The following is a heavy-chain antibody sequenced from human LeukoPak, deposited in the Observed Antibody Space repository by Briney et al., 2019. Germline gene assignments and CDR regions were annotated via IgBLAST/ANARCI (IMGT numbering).Heavy chain of an antibody. D-gene: IGHD2-2*01. CDR1: EFSFSNYW. CDR3: TRRSAAKGGFDI. J-gene: IGHJ3*02. CDR2: IKSDGSNT. Sequence: GGSLRLSYVASEFSFSNYWMHWVRQAPGKGLVWVSRIKSDGSNTNYAASVEGRFTISRDNAKNTLYLQMNSLIAENTAVYYCTRRSAAKGGFDIWGQGTMVTVSS. V-gene: IGHV3-74*01.